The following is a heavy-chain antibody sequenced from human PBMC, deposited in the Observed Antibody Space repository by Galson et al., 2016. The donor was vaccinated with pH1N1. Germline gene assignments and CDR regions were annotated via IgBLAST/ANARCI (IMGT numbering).Heavy chain of an antibody. CDR3: ARYRDGYNSPFYY. CDR2: IIPIIGIA. Sequence: SVKVSCKASGGTFSSYAISWVRQAPGQGLEWMGRIIPIIGIANYAQNFPGRVTITADESTSTAYMELSSLRSEDTAVYYCARYRDGYNSPFYYWGREPWSPSPQ. D-gene: IGHD5-24*01. V-gene: IGHV1-69*04. CDR1: GGTFSSYA. J-gene: IGHJ4*02.